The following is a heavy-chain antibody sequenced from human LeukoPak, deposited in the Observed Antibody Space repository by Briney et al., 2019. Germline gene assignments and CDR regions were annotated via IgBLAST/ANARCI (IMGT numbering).Heavy chain of an antibody. J-gene: IGHJ3*02. CDR1: GFTFSSYG. CDR3: ASPLDTSMVTNAFDI. V-gene: IGHV3-33*01. D-gene: IGHD5-18*01. Sequence: GRSLRLSCAASGFTFSSYGMHWVRQAPGKGLEWVAVIWYDGSNKYYADSVKGRFTISRDNSKNTLYLQMNSLRAEDTAVYYCASPLDTSMVTNAFDIWGQGTMVTVSS. CDR2: IWYDGSNK.